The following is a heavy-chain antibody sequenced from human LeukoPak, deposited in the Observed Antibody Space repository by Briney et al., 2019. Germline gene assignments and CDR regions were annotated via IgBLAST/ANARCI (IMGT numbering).Heavy chain of an antibody. CDR1: GGSISSSNW. J-gene: IGHJ4*02. CDR3: TRVGYIDEGIDY. D-gene: IGHD5-24*01. V-gene: IGHV3-7*04. Sequence: ETLSLTCAVSGGSISSSNWWSWVRPPPGKGLEWVANIKQDGSKKSYVDSVKGRFTISRDNAKNSLYLQMNSLRAEDTAIYYCTRVGYIDEGIDYWGQGTLVTVSS. CDR2: IKQDGSKK.